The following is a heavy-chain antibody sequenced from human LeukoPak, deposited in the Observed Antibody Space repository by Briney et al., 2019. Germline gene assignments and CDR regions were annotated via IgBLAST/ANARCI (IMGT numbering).Heavy chain of an antibody. Sequence: PSETLSLTCAVYGGSFSGYYWSWIRQPPGKGLEWIGEINHSGSTNYNPSLKSRVTISVDTSKNQFSLKLSSVTAADTAVYYCARGYYDILTGYYGPVSYWGQGTLVTVSS. CDR2: INHSGST. V-gene: IGHV4-34*01. CDR1: GGSFSGYY. CDR3: ARGYYDILTGYYGPVSY. D-gene: IGHD3-9*01. J-gene: IGHJ4*02.